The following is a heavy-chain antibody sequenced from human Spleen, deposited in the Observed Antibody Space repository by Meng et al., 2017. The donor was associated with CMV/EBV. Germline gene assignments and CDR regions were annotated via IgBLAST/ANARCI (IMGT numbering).Heavy chain of an antibody. J-gene: IGHJ4*02. Sequence: GGSLRLSCKASAYTFSSHWIGWVRQMPGKGLEWMGIIDPHDSDVRYSPSFQGQATMSVDKSISVAYLQWSALKASDSAIYYCARVRGLSNGLDYFDYWGQGTLVTVSS. CDR3: ARVRGLSNGLDYFDY. D-gene: IGHD5-18*01. CDR1: AYTFSSHW. V-gene: IGHV5-51*01. CDR2: IDPHDSDV.